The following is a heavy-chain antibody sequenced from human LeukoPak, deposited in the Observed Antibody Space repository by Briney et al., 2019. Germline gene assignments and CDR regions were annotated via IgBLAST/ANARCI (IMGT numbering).Heavy chain of an antibody. V-gene: IGHV4-59*01. CDR1: GGSISSYY. J-gene: IGHJ4*02. CDR2: IYYSGST. D-gene: IGHD3-3*01. Sequence: SETLSLTCTVSGGSISSYYWSWIRQPPGKGLEWIGYIYYSGSTNYNPSLKSRVTISVDTPKNQFSLKLSSVTAADTAVYYCARVRYDFWSGVLDYWGQGTLVTVSS. CDR3: ARVRYDFWSGVLDY.